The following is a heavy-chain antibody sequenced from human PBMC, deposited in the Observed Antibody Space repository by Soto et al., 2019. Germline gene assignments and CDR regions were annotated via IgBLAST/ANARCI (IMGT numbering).Heavy chain of an antibody. Sequence: PGESLKISCKGSGSSLNSYWISWVLHMPGKGLEWMGRIDPSDSYTNYSPSFQGQVTISADKSISTAYLQWSSLKVSDTAMYYCARLNDVGYHFHYWGKGSLVTASS. D-gene: IGHD1-1*01. V-gene: IGHV5-10-1*04. CDR1: GSSLNSYW. J-gene: IGHJ4*02. CDR2: IDPSDSYT. CDR3: ARLNDVGYHFHY.